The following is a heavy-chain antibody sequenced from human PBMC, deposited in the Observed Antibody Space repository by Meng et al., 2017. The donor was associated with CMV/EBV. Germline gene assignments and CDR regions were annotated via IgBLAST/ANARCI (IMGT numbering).Heavy chain of an antibody. CDR2: IYYSGST. J-gene: IGHJ6*02. CDR3: ARDLDAGVVVVPAAIFPYYYYGMDV. V-gene: IGHV4-39*02. D-gene: IGHD2-2*01. Sequence: GSLRLSCTVSGGSISSSSYYWGWIRQPPGKGLEWIGSIYYSGSTYYNPSLKSRVTISVDTSKNQFSLKLSSVTAADTAVYYCARDLDAGVVVVPAAIFPYYYYGMDVWGQGTTVTVSS. CDR1: GGSISSSSYY.